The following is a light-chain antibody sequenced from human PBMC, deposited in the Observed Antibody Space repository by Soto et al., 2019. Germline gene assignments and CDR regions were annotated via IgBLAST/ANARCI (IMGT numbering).Light chain of an antibody. CDR3: QQYNTRPQT. CDR1: QSVSSY. CDR2: GAS. Sequence: EIVMTQSPATLSVSPGERATLSCRASQSVSSYLAWYQQKPGQPPRLLISGASTRATGVPDRFSGSGSETEFALTISSLQSEDFTVYFCQQYNTRPQTFGQGTKVDIK. V-gene: IGKV3-15*01. J-gene: IGKJ1*01.